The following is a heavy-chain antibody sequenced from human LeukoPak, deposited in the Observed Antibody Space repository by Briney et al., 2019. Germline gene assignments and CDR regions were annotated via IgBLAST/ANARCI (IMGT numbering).Heavy chain of an antibody. J-gene: IGHJ6*03. CDR3: ARDGNGGYYYYYMDV. Sequence: GGSLRLSCVASGFNFNNYNMNWVRQAPGKGLEWVSYITLSSTIYYADSVKGRFTISRDNAKNSLYLQMNSLRAEDTAVYYCARDGNGGYYYYYMDVWGKGTTVTISS. V-gene: IGHV3-69-1*02. CDR2: ITLSSTI. D-gene: IGHD3-16*01. CDR1: GFNFNNYN.